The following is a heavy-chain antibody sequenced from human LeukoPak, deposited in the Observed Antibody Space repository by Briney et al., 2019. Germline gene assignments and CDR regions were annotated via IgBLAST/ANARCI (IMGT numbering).Heavy chain of an antibody. Sequence: GGSLRLSCAASGFTVSSNYMSWVRQAPGKGLEWVSVIYSGGSTYYADSVKGRFTISRDNSKNTLYLQMNSLRAEDTAVYYCAKDAHYSNYVDYFDYWGQGTLVTVSS. CDR2: IYSGGST. J-gene: IGHJ4*02. CDR1: GFTVSSNY. D-gene: IGHD4-11*01. CDR3: AKDAHYSNYVDYFDY. V-gene: IGHV3-53*01.